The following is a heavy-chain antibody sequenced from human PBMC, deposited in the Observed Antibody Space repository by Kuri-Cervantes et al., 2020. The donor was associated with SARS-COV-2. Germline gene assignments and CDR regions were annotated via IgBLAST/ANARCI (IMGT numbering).Heavy chain of an antibody. D-gene: IGHD3-10*01. CDR3: ARDSKRVRGVIALERFFDS. CDR2: INPNSGGT. CDR1: GGTFSSYA. J-gene: IGHJ4*02. V-gene: IGHV1-2*04. Sequence: ASVKVSCKASGGTFSSYAISWVRQAPGQGLEWMGWINPNSGGTNYAQKFQGWVTMTGDTSISTAYMGLSRLRSVDTAVYYCARDSKRVRGVIALERFFDSWGQGTRVTVSS.